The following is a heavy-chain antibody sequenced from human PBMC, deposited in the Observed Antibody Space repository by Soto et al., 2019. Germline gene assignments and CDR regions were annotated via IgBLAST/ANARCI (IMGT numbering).Heavy chain of an antibody. CDR3: ARGYCSGGSCSPGY. V-gene: IGHV4-4*02. CDR1: GGSISSSNW. D-gene: IGHD2-15*01. Sequence: QVQLQESGPGLVKPSGTLSLTCAVSGGSISSSNWWSWVRQPPGKGLEWIGEIYHSGSTNYNPSPKSRGTLSVDKSKNPSHLKLSSVTAADTAVYYCARGYCSGGSCSPGYWGQGTLVTVSS. J-gene: IGHJ4*02. CDR2: IYHSGST.